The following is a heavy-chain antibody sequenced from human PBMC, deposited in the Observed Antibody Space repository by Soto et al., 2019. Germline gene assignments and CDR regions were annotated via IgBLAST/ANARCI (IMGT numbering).Heavy chain of an antibody. J-gene: IGHJ5*02. CDR3: ARSSGGNFGIIIEGSNWFDP. V-gene: IGHV1-46*01. CDR1: ADTFTSYY. Sequence: ASVKVSCKAPADTFTSYYIHWVRQAPGHGLEWMGIINPNGGSTKYAQKFQGRITMTRDTSRSTVYMELSSLRSDDTAIYYCARSSGGNFGIIIEGSNWFDPWGQGTLVTVSS. CDR2: INPNGGST. D-gene: IGHD3-3*01.